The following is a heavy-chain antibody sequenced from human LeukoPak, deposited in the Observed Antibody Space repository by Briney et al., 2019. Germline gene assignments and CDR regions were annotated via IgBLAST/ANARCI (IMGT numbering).Heavy chain of an antibody. J-gene: IGHJ4*02. CDR2: ISYDGSNK. CDR1: GFTFSSYW. D-gene: IGHD5-24*01. V-gene: IGHV3-30*18. CDR3: AKVDEMATITEDYFDY. Sequence: GGSLRLSCAASGFTFSSYWMSWVRQALGKGLEWVAVISYDGSNKYYADSVKGRFTISRDNSKNTLYLQMNSLRAEDRAVYYCAKVDEMATITEDYFDYWGQGTLVTVSS.